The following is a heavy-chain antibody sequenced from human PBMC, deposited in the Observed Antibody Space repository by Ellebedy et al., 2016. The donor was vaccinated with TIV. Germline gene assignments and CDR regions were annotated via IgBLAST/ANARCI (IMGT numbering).Heavy chain of an antibody. D-gene: IGHD3-22*01. Sequence: GGSLRLSCAASGFTFSSYAMSWVRQTPGKGLEWVSSISGSGSSTYYTDSVKGRFTVSRDNSNNMLFLQINSLRAEDTAVYSCAKGFYYDFTAYIDYWGQGTLVTVSS. V-gene: IGHV3-23*01. CDR2: ISGSGSST. CDR3: AKGFYYDFTAYIDY. CDR1: GFTFSSYA. J-gene: IGHJ4*02.